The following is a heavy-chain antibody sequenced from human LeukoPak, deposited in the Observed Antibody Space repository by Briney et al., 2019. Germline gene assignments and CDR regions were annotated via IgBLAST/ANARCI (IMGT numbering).Heavy chain of an antibody. Sequence: SETLSLTCAVYGGSFSGYYWSWIRQPPGKGLEWIGEINHSGSTNYNPSLKSRVTISVDTSKNQFSLKLSSVTAADTAVYYCASPGEAAPHGYWGQGTLVTVSS. CDR1: GGSFSGYY. J-gene: IGHJ4*02. CDR2: INHSGST. V-gene: IGHV4-34*01. D-gene: IGHD6-6*01. CDR3: ASPGEAAPHGY.